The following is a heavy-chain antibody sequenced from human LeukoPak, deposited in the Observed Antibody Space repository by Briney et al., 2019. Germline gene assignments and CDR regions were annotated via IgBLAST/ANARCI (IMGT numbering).Heavy chain of an antibody. CDR1: GFTVSSNY. CDR3: ARISSGD. D-gene: IGHD6-19*01. J-gene: IGHJ4*02. Sequence: GGSLRLSCAASGFTVSSNYMSWVRQAPGKGPVCVSRISGDGSSTNYADSVKGRFTISRDNAKNTLYLQMNSLRAEDTAVYYCARISSGDWGQGTLVTVSS. V-gene: IGHV3-74*01. CDR2: ISGDGSST.